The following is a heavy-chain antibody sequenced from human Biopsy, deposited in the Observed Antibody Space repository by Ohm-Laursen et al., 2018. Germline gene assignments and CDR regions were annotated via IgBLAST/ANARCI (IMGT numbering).Heavy chain of an antibody. J-gene: IGHJ6*02. V-gene: IGHV3-74*01. CDR1: GFTFSSYW. D-gene: IGHD3-16*01. CDR3: ARDRLEESEINYYYGMDV. CDR2: IYSDGSST. Sequence: GSLRLSCTAPGFTFSSYWMHWVRQAPGKGLVWVSRIYSDGSSTSYADSVKGRFTISRDNAKNTLYLQMNSLRAEDTAVYHCARDRLEESEINYYYGMDVWGQGTTVTVSS.